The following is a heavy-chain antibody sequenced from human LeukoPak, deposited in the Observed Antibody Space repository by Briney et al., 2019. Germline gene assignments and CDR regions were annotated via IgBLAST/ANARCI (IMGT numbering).Heavy chain of an antibody. CDR3: ARVRYSGSAYFDY. CDR2: ITGGGYTT. D-gene: IGHD6-6*01. CDR1: GFTFSNYG. V-gene: IGHV3-23*01. Sequence: GGSLRLSCAASGFTFSNYGMNWVRQAPGEGLEWVSAITGGGYTTYYADSVKGRFTISRDNSNNTLYLQMNSLRAEDTAVYYCARVRYSGSAYFDYWGQGTLVTVSS. J-gene: IGHJ4*02.